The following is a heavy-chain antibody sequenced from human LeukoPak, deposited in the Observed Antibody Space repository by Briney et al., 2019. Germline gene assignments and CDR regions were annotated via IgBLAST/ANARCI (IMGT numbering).Heavy chain of an antibody. V-gene: IGHV3-23*01. CDR1: GFSFSSYA. CDR2: ISGSGGSA. J-gene: IGHJ6*02. D-gene: IGHD4/OR15-4a*01. CDR3: AKPLSASEVDKISPYGMDV. Sequence: GGSLRLSCAASGFSFSSYAMNWVRQAPGKGLEWVSIISGSGGSAYYADSVKGRFTTSRDNAKNRLYLQMSSLRVEDMAVYYCAKPLSASEVDKISPYGMDVWGQGTTVTVSS.